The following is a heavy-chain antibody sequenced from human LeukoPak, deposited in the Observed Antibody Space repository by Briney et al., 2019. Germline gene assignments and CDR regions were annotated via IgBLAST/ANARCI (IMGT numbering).Heavy chain of an antibody. Sequence: PGGSLRLSCAASGFTFSSYAMSWVRQAPGKGLEWVSAISGSGGSTYYADSVKGRFSISKDISKNTLSLQMNSLRAEDTAVYSCATGGNFYYSHWGQGTLVTVSS. V-gene: IGHV3-23*01. J-gene: IGHJ1*01. CDR2: ISGSGGST. CDR1: GFTFSSYA. CDR3: ATGGNFYYSH. D-gene: IGHD4-11*01.